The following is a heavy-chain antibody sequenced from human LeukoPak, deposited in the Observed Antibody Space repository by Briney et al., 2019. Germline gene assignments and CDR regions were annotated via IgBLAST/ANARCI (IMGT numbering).Heavy chain of an antibody. CDR3: ARAARFGHDVYYYCYYMDV. V-gene: IGHV1-8*01. D-gene: IGHD3-10*01. CDR1: GYTFTSYD. Sequence: RASVKVSCKASGYTFTSYDINWVRQATGQGLEWMGWMNPNSGNTGYAQKFQGRVTMTRNTSISTAYMELSSLRSEDTAVYYCARAARFGHDVYYYCYYMDVWGKGTTVTISS. J-gene: IGHJ6*03. CDR2: MNPNSGNT.